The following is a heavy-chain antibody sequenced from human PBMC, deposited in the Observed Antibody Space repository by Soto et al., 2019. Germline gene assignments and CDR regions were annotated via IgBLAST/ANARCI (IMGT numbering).Heavy chain of an antibody. D-gene: IGHD3-16*02. CDR2: ISSSGGST. CDR1: GFTFSSYA. CDR3: VKARNYVWGSYRSSLDY. Sequence: PGGSLRLSCSASGFTFSSYAMHWVRQAPGKGLEYVSAISSSGGSTYYADSVKGRFTISRDNSKNTLYLQMSSLRAEDTAVYYCVKARNYVWGSYRSSLDYWGQGTLVTVSS. V-gene: IGHV3-64D*06. J-gene: IGHJ4*02.